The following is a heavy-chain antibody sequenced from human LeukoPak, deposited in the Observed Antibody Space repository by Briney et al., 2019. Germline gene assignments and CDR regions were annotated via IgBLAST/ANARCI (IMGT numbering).Heavy chain of an antibody. J-gene: IGHJ4*02. CDR2: IYNTGRT. Sequence: SETLSLTCSVSGGSITNYYWSWIRQSPGKGLEWIGFIYNTGRTNYNPSLQSRVTMSIDTSKNQFSLKLSSVTAADTAVYYCARQGELAIDYWGQGTLVTVPS. V-gene: IGHV4-59*08. D-gene: IGHD1-26*01. CDR1: GGSITNYY. CDR3: ARQGELAIDY.